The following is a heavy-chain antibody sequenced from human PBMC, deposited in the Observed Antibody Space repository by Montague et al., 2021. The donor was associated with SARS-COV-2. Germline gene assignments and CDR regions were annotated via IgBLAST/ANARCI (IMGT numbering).Heavy chain of an antibody. CDR1: GDSVSSLRGS. D-gene: IGHD3-3*01. Sequence: CAISGDSVSSLRGSWDWLRQSPSRRLERLGSTYYKSKWSNEYALSVKSRITITPDTSKNQLSLQLTSVTPEDTAVYYCTRAVLGVQDYWGQGSLVTVSS. CDR3: TRAVLGVQDY. CDR2: TYYKSKWSN. J-gene: IGHJ4*02. V-gene: IGHV6-1*01.